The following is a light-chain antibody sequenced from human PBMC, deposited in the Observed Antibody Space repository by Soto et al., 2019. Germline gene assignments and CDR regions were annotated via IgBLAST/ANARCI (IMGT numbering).Light chain of an antibody. V-gene: IGLV7-46*01. CDR3: LLSYSGAPYV. J-gene: IGLJ1*01. CDR2: DTS. Sequence: QAVVTQEPSLTVSPGGTVTLTCGSSTGAVTSGHYPYWFQQKPGQAPRTLIYDTSNKHSWTPARFLGSLLGGKAALTLSGAQPEDEAEYYCLLSYSGAPYVFGTGTKLTVL. CDR1: TGAVTSGHY.